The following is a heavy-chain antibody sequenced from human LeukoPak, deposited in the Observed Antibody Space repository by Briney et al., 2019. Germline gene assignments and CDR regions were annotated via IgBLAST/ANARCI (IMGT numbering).Heavy chain of an antibody. CDR3: ARHGYTASHFFLDY. V-gene: IGHV4-4*07. Sequence: SETLSPTCTVSTGSINSYYWGWVRQPAGRGLEWIGRIYTTGRADYDPSLQSRVAMSIDTSQKQFSLILKSVTAADTATYFCARHGYTASHFFLDYWSQGTPVTVSS. CDR2: IYTTGRA. J-gene: IGHJ4*02. CDR1: TGSINSYY. D-gene: IGHD5-18*01.